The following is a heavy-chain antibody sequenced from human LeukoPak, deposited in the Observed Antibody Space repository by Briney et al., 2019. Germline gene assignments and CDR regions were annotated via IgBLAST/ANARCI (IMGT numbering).Heavy chain of an antibody. D-gene: IGHD3-16*01. V-gene: IGHV4-59*01. CDR2: IDYSGST. Sequence: PSETLYLTCTVSGGSISSYYWSWIRQPPGKGLEWIGYIDYSGSTNYNPSLKSRVTISVDTSKNQFPLKLSSVTAADTAVYYCARERGDFRFVDIWGQGKMVTVSS. J-gene: IGHJ3*02. CDR1: GGSISSYY. CDR3: ARERGDFRFVDI.